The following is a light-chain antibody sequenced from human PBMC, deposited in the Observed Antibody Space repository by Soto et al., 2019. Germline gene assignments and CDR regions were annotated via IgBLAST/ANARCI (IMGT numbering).Light chain of an antibody. J-gene: IGKJ4*01. Sequence: DIVMTQTPLSLPVTPGEPASISCRSSQSLLDSDDGNTYLDWYLQKPGQSPQHLIYTVSYRASGVPDRFSGSGSGTDFTLKISRVEAEDVGVYYCMQRIEFPLTFGGGTKV. V-gene: IGKV2-40*01. CDR2: TVS. CDR1: QSLLDSDDGNTY. CDR3: MQRIEFPLT.